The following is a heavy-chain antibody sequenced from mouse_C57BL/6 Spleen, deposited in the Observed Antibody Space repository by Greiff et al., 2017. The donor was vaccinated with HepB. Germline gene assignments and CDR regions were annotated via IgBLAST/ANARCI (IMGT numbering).Heavy chain of an antibody. D-gene: IGHD1-1*01. V-gene: IGHV5-6*01. CDR2: ISSGGSYT. J-gene: IGHJ2*01. CDR3: ARDYYGSREGNYFDY. CDR1: GFTFSSYG. Sequence: EVQLVESGGDLVKPGGSLKLSCAASGFTFSSYGMSWVRQTPDKRLEWVATISSGGSYTYYPDSVKGRFTISRDNAKNTLYLQMSSLKSEDTAMYYCARDYYGSREGNYFDYWGQGTTLTVSS.